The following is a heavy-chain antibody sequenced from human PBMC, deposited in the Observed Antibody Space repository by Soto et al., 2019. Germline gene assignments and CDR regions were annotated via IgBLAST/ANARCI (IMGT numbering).Heavy chain of an antibody. D-gene: IGHD5-12*01. V-gene: IGHV3-74*01. Sequence: GALRLSCAASGFTFSSYWMHWVRQAPGKGLVWVSRINSDGSSTSYADSVKGRFAISRDNAKNTLYLQMNSLRAEDTAVYYCAREVVATIQILYYYYYYGMDVWGQGTTVTVSS. CDR3: AREVVATIQILYYYYYYGMDV. J-gene: IGHJ6*02. CDR2: INSDGSST. CDR1: GFTFSSYW.